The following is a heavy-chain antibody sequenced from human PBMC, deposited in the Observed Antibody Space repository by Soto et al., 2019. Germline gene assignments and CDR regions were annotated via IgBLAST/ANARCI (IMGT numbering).Heavy chain of an antibody. CDR3: ARGNTMVRGVILYYFDY. CDR2: ISAYNGNT. V-gene: IGHV1-18*01. CDR1: GYTFTSYG. J-gene: IGHJ4*02. D-gene: IGHD3-10*01. Sequence: QVQLVQSGAEVKKPGASVKVSCKASGYTFTSYGISWVRQSPGQGLEWMGWISAYNGNTNYAQKLQGRVTMTTYTSTSTAYMELRSMRSDDTAVYYCARGNTMVRGVILYYFDYWGQGTLVTVSS.